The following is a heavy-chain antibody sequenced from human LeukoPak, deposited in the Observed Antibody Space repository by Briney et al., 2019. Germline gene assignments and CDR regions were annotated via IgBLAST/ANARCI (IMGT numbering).Heavy chain of an antibody. J-gene: IGHJ4*02. CDR1: GGSISSYS. V-gene: IGHV4-59*01. D-gene: IGHD4-17*01. CDR2: IYYGGST. CDR3: ARTCSTGTMLYPFDH. Sequence: SKSLSLTCTVSGGSISSYSWRWIRQPPGKGLEWVGYIYYGGSTNYNPSLKSRVSISRDTSKNQFSLKLSTVTAADTAVYYCARTCSTGTMLYPFDHWGQGSLVTVSS.